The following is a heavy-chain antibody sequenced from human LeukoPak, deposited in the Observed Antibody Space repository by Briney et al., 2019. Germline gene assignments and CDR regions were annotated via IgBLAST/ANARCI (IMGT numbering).Heavy chain of an antibody. CDR1: GFTFSSYG. J-gene: IGHJ5*02. V-gene: IGHV3-33*01. Sequence: AGRSLRLSCAASGFTFSSYGMHWVRQAPGKGLEWVAVIWYDGSNKYYADSVKGRFTISRDNSKNTLYLQMNSLRAEDTAVYYCARAEGDVRRSWFDPXXQGTLVTVSS. D-gene: IGHD2-21*02. CDR3: ARAEGDVRRSWFDP. CDR2: IWYDGSNK.